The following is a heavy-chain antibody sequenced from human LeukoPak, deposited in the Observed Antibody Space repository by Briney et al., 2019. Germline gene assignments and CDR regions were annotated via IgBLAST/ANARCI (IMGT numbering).Heavy chain of an antibody. CDR2: IYYSGST. D-gene: IGHD4-17*01. Sequence: SQTLSLTCTVSGGSISSGDYYWSWIRQPPGKGLEWIGYIYYSGSTYYNPSLKSRVTISVDTSKNQFSLKLSSVTAADTAVYYCARVTVTHAVVDYWGQGTLVTVSS. V-gene: IGHV4-30-4*01. J-gene: IGHJ4*02. CDR3: ARVTVTHAVVDY. CDR1: GGSISSGDYY.